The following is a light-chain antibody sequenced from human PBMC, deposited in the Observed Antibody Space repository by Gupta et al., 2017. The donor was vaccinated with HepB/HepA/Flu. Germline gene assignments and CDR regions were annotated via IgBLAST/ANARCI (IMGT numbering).Light chain of an antibody. CDR1: QSVSSN. J-gene: IGKJ1*01. CDR2: GAS. CDR3: QQYNSWPPWT. V-gene: IGKV3-15*01. Sequence: EILITQSPATLSVSPGERATLSCRASQSVSSNLAWYQQKPGQAPRRLIYGASTRATGIPARFSGSGCGTEFTLTISSRQSEDFAVYYCQQYNSWPPWTFGQGTKVEIK.